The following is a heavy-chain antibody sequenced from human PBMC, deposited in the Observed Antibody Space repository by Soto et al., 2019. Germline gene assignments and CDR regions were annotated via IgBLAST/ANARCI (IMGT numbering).Heavy chain of an antibody. CDR2: TYYRSRFFS. CDR1: GDSVSSYSAA. V-gene: IGHV6-1*01. J-gene: IGHJ5*02. D-gene: IGHD3-10*01. CDR3: VRDRYSSSGWFDP. Sequence: SQTLSLTCAISGDSVSSYSAAWNWIRQSPSGGLEWLGRTYYRSRFFSDYAESVKSRIIINPDTSKNQFSLQLKSVTPEDTAVYYCVRDRYSSSGWFDPWGEGTPVTVSS.